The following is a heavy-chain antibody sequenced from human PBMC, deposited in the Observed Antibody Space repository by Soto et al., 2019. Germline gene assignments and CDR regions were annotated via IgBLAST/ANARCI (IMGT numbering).Heavy chain of an antibody. Sequence: QVQLVQSGAEVKKPGASVKVSCEASGYIFSSYYIHWVRQAPGQGLEWMGIINPSGGSTTYAQKFQGRVTMPRDTSTSTVYMELNSLRSEDTAMYYCARSYCGGDCPNNWFDPWGQGTLVTVSS. CDR3: ARSYCGGDCPNNWFDP. J-gene: IGHJ5*02. CDR1: GYIFSSYY. V-gene: IGHV1-46*01. CDR2: INPSGGST. D-gene: IGHD2-21*02.